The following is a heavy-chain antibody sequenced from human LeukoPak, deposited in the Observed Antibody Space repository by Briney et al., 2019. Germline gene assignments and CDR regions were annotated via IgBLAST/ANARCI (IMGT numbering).Heavy chain of an antibody. Sequence: ASVKVSCKASGGTFSSYAISWVRQAPGQGLEWMGRIIPIFGTANYAQKFRGRVTITTDESTSTAYMELSSLRSEDTAVYYCARDRVMCGVCYHWYFDLWGRGTLVTVSS. D-gene: IGHD2-8*02. CDR1: GGTFSSYA. J-gene: IGHJ2*01. CDR2: IIPIFGTA. V-gene: IGHV1-69*05. CDR3: ARDRVMCGVCYHWYFDL.